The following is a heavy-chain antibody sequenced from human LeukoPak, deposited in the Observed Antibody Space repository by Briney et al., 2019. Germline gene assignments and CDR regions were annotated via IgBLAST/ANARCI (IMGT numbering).Heavy chain of an antibody. D-gene: IGHD6-6*01. Sequence: GGSLRLSCAASGFTFSSYGMSWVRQAPGKGLEWVSHINGDGSNVNYADSVKGRFTISRDNAKNTLYLQMNSLRAEDTAVYYCAKEDSRSRYFDYWGQGTLVTVSS. J-gene: IGHJ4*02. CDR3: AKEDSRSRYFDY. CDR1: GFTFSSYG. V-gene: IGHV3-23*01. CDR2: INGDGSNV.